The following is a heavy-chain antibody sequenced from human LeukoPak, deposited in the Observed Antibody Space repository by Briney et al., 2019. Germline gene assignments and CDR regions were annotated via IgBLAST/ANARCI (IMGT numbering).Heavy chain of an antibody. Sequence: GGSLRLSCSASGFSFSDSYMSWFRLSPEKGLEWIAYITSSGTTTEYADSVKGRFPIPRVNAKNSLYLQMNSLRPEDTAVYYCGRDPDYGDPYWGQGTLVTVSS. CDR3: GRDPDYGDPY. CDR1: GFSFSDSY. CDR2: ITSSGTTT. D-gene: IGHD4/OR15-4a*01. J-gene: IGHJ4*02. V-gene: IGHV3-11*01.